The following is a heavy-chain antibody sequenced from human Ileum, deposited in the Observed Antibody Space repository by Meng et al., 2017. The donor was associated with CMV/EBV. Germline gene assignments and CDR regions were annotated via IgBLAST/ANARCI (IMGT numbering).Heavy chain of an antibody. CDR2: TYYRSKWYN. D-gene: IGHD1-1*01. CDR1: GDSVSSNSAA. Sequence: ISGDSVSSNSAAWNWIRQSPSRGLEWLGRTYYRSKWYNDYAASVESRISINPDTSKNQFSLQLNSVTPDDTAVYYCARIAWNVAAFWGQGTLVTVSS. J-gene: IGHJ4*02. V-gene: IGHV6-1*01. CDR3: ARIAWNVAAF.